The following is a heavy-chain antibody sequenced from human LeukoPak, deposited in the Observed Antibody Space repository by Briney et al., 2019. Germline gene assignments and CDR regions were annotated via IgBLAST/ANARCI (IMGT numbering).Heavy chain of an antibody. Sequence: SETLSLTCTVSGGSISSYYWGWIRQPPGKGLEWIGYIYYSGSTNYNPSLKSRVTISVDTSKNQFSLKLSSVTAADTAVYYCARHSQSSPFYYFDYWGQGTLVTVSS. CDR1: GGSISSYY. CDR2: IYYSGST. J-gene: IGHJ4*02. V-gene: IGHV4-59*08. D-gene: IGHD6-19*01. CDR3: ARHSQSSPFYYFDY.